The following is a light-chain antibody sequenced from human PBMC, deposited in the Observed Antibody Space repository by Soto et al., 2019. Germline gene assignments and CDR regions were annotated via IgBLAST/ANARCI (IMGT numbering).Light chain of an antibody. Sequence: EIVLTQSPGTLSLSPGERATLSCRASQSVSNNYLAWYQQKPGQAPRLLIYGASNRATGIPDRFSGSGSGTDFTLTISRLEPEDFAVYYCQQYGSSGRTFGQGTKV. CDR3: QQYGSSGRT. CDR2: GAS. V-gene: IGKV3-20*01. J-gene: IGKJ1*01. CDR1: QSVSNNY.